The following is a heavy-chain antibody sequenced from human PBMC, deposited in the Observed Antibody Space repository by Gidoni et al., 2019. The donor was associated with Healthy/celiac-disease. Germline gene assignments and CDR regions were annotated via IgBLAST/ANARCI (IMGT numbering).Heavy chain of an antibody. Sequence: QMQLVQSGPEVKKPGTSVKVSCKASGFTFTSSAVQWVRQARGQRLEWIGWIVVGSGNTNYAQKFQERVTITRDMSTSTAYMELSSLRSEDTAVYYCAADQDSSGWYYYYYGMDVWGQGTTVTVSS. V-gene: IGHV1-58*01. CDR2: IVVGSGNT. D-gene: IGHD6-19*01. J-gene: IGHJ6*02. CDR3: AADQDSSGWYYYYYGMDV. CDR1: GFTFTSSA.